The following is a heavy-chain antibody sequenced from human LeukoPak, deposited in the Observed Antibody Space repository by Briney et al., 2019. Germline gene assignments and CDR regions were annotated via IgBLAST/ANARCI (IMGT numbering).Heavy chain of an antibody. CDR1: GFTFNSYS. V-gene: IGHV3-21*01. CDR3: ARDSESYGGNPGEPYFDY. CDR2: ISSSSSYI. D-gene: IGHD4-23*01. Sequence: AGGSLRLLCAASGFTFNSYSMIWVRQAPGKGLEWVSSISSSSSYIYYADSVKGRFTISRDNAKNSLYLQMNSLRAEDTAVYYCARDSESYGGNPGEPYFDYWGQGTLVTVSS. J-gene: IGHJ4*02.